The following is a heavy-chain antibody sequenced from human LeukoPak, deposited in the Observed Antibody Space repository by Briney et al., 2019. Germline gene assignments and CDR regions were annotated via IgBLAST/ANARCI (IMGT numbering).Heavy chain of an antibody. J-gene: IGHJ6*03. CDR3: ARSLSRFLKGFSRSYYYSYRDV. V-gene: IGHV1-69*06. CDR1: GGTFSSYA. Sequence: ASVKVSCKASGGTFSSYAISWVRQAPGQGLEWMGGIIPIFGTVNYAQKFQGRVTITADKSTSTAYMELSSLRSEDTAVYYCARSLSRFLKGFSRSYYYSYRDVWAKGPRSPSP. CDR2: IIPIFGTV. D-gene: IGHD3-3*01.